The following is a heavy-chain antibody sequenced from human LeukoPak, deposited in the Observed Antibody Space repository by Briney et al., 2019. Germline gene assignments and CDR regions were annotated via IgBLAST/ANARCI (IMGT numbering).Heavy chain of an antibody. CDR1: GFTFSSYW. CDR3: ASGVTVYYYYGMDV. CDR2: IKQDGSEK. Sequence: GGSLRLSCAASGFTFSSYWMSWVRQAPGKGLEWVANIKQDGSEKYYVDSVKGRFTISRDNAKNSLYLQMNSLRAEDTAVYYCASGVTVYYYYGMDVWGQGTTVTVSS. D-gene: IGHD2-8*01. V-gene: IGHV3-7*01. J-gene: IGHJ6*02.